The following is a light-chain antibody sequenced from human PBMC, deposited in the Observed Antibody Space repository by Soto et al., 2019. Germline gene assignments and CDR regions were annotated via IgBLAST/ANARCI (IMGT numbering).Light chain of an antibody. Sequence: DIQMTQSPSTLSASVGDRVTITCRASQSISSWLAWYQQKPGKAPTLLIYKASSLESGVPSRFSGSGSGTEFTLTISSLQPYDFATYYCQQYNSYSYTFGEGTKLEIK. CDR3: QQYNSYSYT. CDR2: KAS. V-gene: IGKV1-5*03. CDR1: QSISSW. J-gene: IGKJ2*01.